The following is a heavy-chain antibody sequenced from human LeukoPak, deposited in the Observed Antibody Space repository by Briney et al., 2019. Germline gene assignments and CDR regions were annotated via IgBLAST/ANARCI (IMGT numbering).Heavy chain of an antibody. V-gene: IGHV5-51*01. CDR2: IYPGDSDT. CDR1: GSRFTSYW. Sequence: GESLKISCKGSGSRFTSYWIGWVRQMPGKGLEWMGTIYPGDSDTRYSPSFQGQVTISADKSISTACLQWSSLKASDTAMYYCARHLRYSSSWYYFDYWGQGTLVTVSS. J-gene: IGHJ4*02. CDR3: ARHLRYSSSWYYFDY. D-gene: IGHD6-13*01.